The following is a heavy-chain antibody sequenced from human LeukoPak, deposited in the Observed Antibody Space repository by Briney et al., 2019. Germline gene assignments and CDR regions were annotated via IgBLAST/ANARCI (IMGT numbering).Heavy chain of an antibody. CDR3: ARRRANLDWFDP. CDR1: GGSIIDNSYY. V-gene: IGHV4-39*07. J-gene: IGHJ5*02. CDR2: INYSGTT. Sequence: PSETLSLTCTVSGGSIIDNSYYWGWFRRPPGKGLEWIAIINYSGTTFYNPSLESRVTISLDTSKNQFSLKLTSVTAAGTAMFYCARRRANLDWFDPRGQGILVTVSS. D-gene: IGHD4/OR15-4a*01.